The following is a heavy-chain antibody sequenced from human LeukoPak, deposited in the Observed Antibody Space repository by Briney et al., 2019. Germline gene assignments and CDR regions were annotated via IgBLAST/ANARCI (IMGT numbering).Heavy chain of an antibody. CDR2: INHSGST. CDR1: GRSFSGYY. J-gene: IGHJ5*02. D-gene: IGHD3-9*01. CDR3: ARGIYDILTGYYIYRFDP. Sequence: PSETLSLTCAVYGRSFSGYYWSWIRQPPGKGLEWIGEINHSGSTNYNPSLKSRVTISVDTSKNQFSLKLSSVTAADTAVYYCARGIYDILTGYYIYRFDPWGQGTLVTVSS. V-gene: IGHV4-34*01.